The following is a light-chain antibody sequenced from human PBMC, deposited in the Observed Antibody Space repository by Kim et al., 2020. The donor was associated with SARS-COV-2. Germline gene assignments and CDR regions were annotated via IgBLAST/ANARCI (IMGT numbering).Light chain of an antibody. CDR1: SVATYY. V-gene: IGLV3-19*01. J-gene: IGLJ3*02. Sequence: LGKTDRITCQGVSVATYYENWYHYKPEQAPVLNIYGTNNRPSGIPDRFSGSSSGNTGSLTITGAQAEDEADYYCNSRDSSGDHGVFGGGNQVTVL. CDR3: NSRDSSGDHGV. CDR2: GTN.